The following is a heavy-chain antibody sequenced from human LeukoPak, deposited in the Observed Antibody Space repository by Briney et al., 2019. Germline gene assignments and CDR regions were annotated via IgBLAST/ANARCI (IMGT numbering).Heavy chain of an antibody. CDR3: ARDRWRIVATIYSSIQIDY. Sequence: ASVKVSCKASGYTFTSYGISWVRQAPGQGLEWMGWISAYNGNTNYAQKLQGRVTMTTDTSTSTAYMELRSLRSDDTAVYYCARDRWRIVATIYSSIQIDYWGQGTLVTVSS. D-gene: IGHD5-12*01. CDR2: ISAYNGNT. J-gene: IGHJ4*02. CDR1: GYTFTSYG. V-gene: IGHV1-18*01.